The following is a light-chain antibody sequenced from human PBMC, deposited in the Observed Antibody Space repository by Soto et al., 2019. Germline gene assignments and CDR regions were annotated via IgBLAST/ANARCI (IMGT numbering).Light chain of an antibody. CDR3: QQYNNGPPLT. CDR2: GAS. V-gene: IGKV3D-15*01. CDR1: QSVTNSY. Sequence: TVSTLSLCTLSLSTRERATLSCSASQSVTNSYLAWYRQKPGQAPRLLLYGASSRATGVPDRFSGSGSGTEFTLTISSLQSEDSAVYYCQQYNNGPPLTFRQGTKLEI. J-gene: IGKJ1*01.